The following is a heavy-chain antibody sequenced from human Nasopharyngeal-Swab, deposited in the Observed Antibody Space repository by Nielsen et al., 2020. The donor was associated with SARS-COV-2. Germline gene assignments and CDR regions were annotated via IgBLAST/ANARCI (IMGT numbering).Heavy chain of an antibody. J-gene: IGHJ6*03. V-gene: IGHV1-18*04. CDR2: ISAYNGNT. Sequence: ASVKVSCKAAGYIFTSYGISWVRQAPGQGVEWRGWISAYNGNTKYERNLEGRVTMTTDTSTSTAYMELRSLRTDDTAVYYCGRVKAAGTSFYYYYHMDVWGKGTTVTVSS. CDR3: GRVKAAGTSFYYYYHMDV. CDR1: GYIFTSYG. D-gene: IGHD6-13*01.